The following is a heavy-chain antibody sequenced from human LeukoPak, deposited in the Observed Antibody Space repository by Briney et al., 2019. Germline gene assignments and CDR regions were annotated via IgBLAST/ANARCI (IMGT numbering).Heavy chain of an antibody. CDR1: GFTFNACG. CDR3: ARDYGDL. D-gene: IGHD4-17*01. J-gene: IGHJ5*02. Sequence: GGSLRLSCAASGFTFNACGMSWVRQAPGKGLEWVADIKQDGSEKYYVDSVKGRFTISRDNTKNSLYLQMNSLRAEDTAVYYCARDYGDLWGQGTLVTVSS. V-gene: IGHV3-7*01. CDR2: IKQDGSEK.